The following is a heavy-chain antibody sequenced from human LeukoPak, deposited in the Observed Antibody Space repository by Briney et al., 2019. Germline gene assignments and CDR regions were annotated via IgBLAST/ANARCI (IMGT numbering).Heavy chain of an antibody. V-gene: IGHV4-59*01. CDR3: ARDYRHSNADYYYYGMDV. Sequence: PSETLSLTCTVSGGSISSYYWSWIRQPPGKGLEWIGYIYYSGSTNYNPSLKSRVTISVDTSKNQFSLKLSSVTAADTAVYYCARDYRHSNADYYYYGMDVWGQGTTVTVSS. J-gene: IGHJ6*02. CDR2: IYYSGST. D-gene: IGHD4-11*01. CDR1: GGSISSYY.